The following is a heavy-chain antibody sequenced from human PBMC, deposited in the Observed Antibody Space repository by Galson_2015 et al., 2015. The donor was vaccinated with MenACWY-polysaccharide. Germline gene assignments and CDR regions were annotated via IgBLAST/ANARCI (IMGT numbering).Heavy chain of an antibody. V-gene: IGHV3-23*01. D-gene: IGHD3-3*01. CDR1: GFTFTSYA. CDR3: AKDSTDLWSVAGRFDH. Sequence: SLRLSCAASGFTFTSYAMSWFRQAPGKGLEWVSEIRSSGTKTYYADSVKGRFTISKDNSKNTLYLQMNSLRAEDTAVYYWAKDSTDLWSVAGRFDHWGQGTLVTVSS. J-gene: IGHJ5*02. CDR2: IRSSGTKT.